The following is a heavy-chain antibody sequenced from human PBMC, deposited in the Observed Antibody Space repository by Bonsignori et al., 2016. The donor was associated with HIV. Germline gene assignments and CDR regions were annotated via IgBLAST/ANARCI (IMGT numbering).Heavy chain of an antibody. CDR2: IKPDGSEK. V-gene: IGHV3-7*03. CDR3: AQAVYFDY. Sequence: VRQMPGKGLEWVANIKPDGSEKFYVDSVKGRFTISRDNAKNALYLQMDGLRADDTAVYYCAQAVYFDYWGQGTLVTVSS. J-gene: IGHJ4*02. D-gene: IGHD6-25*01.